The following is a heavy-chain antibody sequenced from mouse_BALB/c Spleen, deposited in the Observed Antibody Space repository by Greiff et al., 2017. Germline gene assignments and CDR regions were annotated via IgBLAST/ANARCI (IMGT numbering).Heavy chain of an antibody. CDR1: GYTFSSYW. V-gene: IGHV1-9*01. J-gene: IGHJ3*01. CDR2: ILPGSGST. Sequence: VKLQQSGAELMKPGASVKISCKATGYTFSSYWIEWVKQRPGHGLEWIGEILPGSGSTNYNEKFKGKATFTADTSSNTAYMQLSSLTSEDSAVYYCARKGYYYGSSAWFAYWGQGTLVTVSA. D-gene: IGHD1-1*01. CDR3: ARKGYYYGSSAWFAY.